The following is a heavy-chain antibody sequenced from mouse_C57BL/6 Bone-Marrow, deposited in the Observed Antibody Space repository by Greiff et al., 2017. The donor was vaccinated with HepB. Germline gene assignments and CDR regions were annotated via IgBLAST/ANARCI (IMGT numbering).Heavy chain of an antibody. D-gene: IGHD2-10*02. Sequence: QVQLQQSGAELVRPGASVKLSCKASGYTFTSYGLSWVKQRTGQGLEWIGEIYPRSGNTYYNEKFKGKATLTADKSSSTAYMELRSLTSEDSAVYFCALDGYKAMDYWGQGTSVTVSS. CDR3: ALDGYKAMDY. CDR1: GYTFTSYG. J-gene: IGHJ4*01. CDR2: IYPRSGNT. V-gene: IGHV1-81*01.